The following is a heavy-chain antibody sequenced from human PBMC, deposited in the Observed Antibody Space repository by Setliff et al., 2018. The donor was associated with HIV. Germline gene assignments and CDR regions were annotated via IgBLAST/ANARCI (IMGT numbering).Heavy chain of an antibody. CDR2: ISASGNTT. CDR3: AKRRSRYGSGSSYPLDL. D-gene: IGHD3-10*01. J-gene: IGHJ5*02. CDR1: GFTFSAFF. Sequence: GGSLRLSCEASGFTFSAFFMTWVRQAPGKGLEWVAAISASGNTTFHADSVKGRFLVSRDNSGNTLYLQMSRLRVEDTAVYYCAKRRSRYGSGSSYPLDLWGPGTLVTVSS. V-gene: IGHV3-23*01.